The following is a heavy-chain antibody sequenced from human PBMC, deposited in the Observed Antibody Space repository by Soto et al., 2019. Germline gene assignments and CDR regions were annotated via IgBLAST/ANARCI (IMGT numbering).Heavy chain of an antibody. Sequence: SETLSLTCAVYGGSFSGYYWSWIRQPPGKGLEWIGEINHSGSTNYNPSLKSRVTISVDTSKNQFSLKLSSVTAADTAVYYCARAVTASGIAVAGTADYWGQGTLVTVSS. V-gene: IGHV4-34*01. CDR3: ARAVTASGIAVAGTADY. CDR2: INHSGST. J-gene: IGHJ4*02. D-gene: IGHD6-19*01. CDR1: GGSFSGYY.